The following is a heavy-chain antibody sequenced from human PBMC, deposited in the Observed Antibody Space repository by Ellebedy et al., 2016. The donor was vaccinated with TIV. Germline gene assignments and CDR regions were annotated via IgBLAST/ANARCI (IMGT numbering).Heavy chain of an antibody. Sequence: ASVKVSCXASGYTFTSYGISWVRQAPGQGLEWMGWISAYNGNTNYAQKLQGRVTMTTDTSTSTAYMELGSLRSDDTAVYYCARFPRDDLPLDYWGQGTLVTVSS. CDR2: ISAYNGNT. D-gene: IGHD1-1*01. CDR1: GYTFTSYG. V-gene: IGHV1-18*01. J-gene: IGHJ4*02. CDR3: ARFPRDDLPLDY.